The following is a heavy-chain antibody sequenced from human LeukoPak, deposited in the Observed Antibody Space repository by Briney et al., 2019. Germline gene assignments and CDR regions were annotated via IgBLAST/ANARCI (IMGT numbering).Heavy chain of an antibody. CDR3: ARDHGSAYYRAPRH. CDR2: INPSGGSA. D-gene: IGHD3-10*01. CDR1: GYIFTNYY. J-gene: IGHJ4*02. V-gene: IGHV1-46*01. Sequence: GASVKVSCKASGYIFTNYYMHWVRQAPGQGLEWMGTINPSGGSATDAQKFQGRVTMTRDTSTSTVYMELSSLRSEDTAVYYCARDHGSAYYRAPRHWGQGTLVTVSS.